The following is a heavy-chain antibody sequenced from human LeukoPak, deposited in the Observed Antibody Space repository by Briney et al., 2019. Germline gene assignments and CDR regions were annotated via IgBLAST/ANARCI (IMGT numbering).Heavy chain of an antibody. D-gene: IGHD6-13*01. CDR3: ARGVYIAAAQYGY. Sequence: SETLSLTCTVSGGSISSYYWSWIRQPPGKGLEWIGYIYYSGTTNYNPFLKSRVTISVDTSKNQFSLKLSSVTAADTAVYYCARGVYIAAAQYGYWGQGTLVTVSS. V-gene: IGHV4-59*01. CDR2: IYYSGTT. CDR1: GGSISSYY. J-gene: IGHJ4*02.